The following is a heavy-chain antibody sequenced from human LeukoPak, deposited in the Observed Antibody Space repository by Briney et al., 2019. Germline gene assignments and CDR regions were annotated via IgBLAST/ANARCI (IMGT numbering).Heavy chain of an antibody. Sequence: VKPSETLSLTCTVSGGSISSYYWSWIRQPPGKGLEWIGYIYYSGRTNYNPSLKSRVTISVDTSKNQFSLKLTSVTPADTAVYYCARHVEQWLTPFDYRGQGTLVTVSS. V-gene: IGHV4-59*08. CDR1: GGSISSYY. CDR3: ARHVEQWLTPFDY. J-gene: IGHJ4*02. D-gene: IGHD6-19*01. CDR2: IYYSGRT.